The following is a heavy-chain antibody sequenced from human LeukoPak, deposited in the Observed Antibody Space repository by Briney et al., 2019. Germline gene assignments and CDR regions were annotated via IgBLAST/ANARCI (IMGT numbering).Heavy chain of an antibody. V-gene: IGHV4-59*01. CDR2: IYYSGST. Sequence: PSETLSLTCNVSGGSISSYYWSWIRQPPGKGLEWFGYIYYSGSTNYNPSLKSRVTISVDTSKNQFSLKLSSVTAADTAVYYCARVGYRSYYYYMDVWGKGTTVTVSS. D-gene: IGHD5-18*01. CDR3: ARVGYRSYYYYMDV. J-gene: IGHJ6*03. CDR1: GGSISSYY.